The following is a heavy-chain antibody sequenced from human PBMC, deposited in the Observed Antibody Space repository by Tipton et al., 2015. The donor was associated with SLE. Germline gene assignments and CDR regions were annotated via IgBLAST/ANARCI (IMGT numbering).Heavy chain of an antibody. CDR3: ARGAVVIPAATHFDY. J-gene: IGHJ4*02. V-gene: IGHV4-34*01. CDR2: INHSGST. D-gene: IGHD2-15*01. Sequence: TLSLTCAVYGGSLNAYYWSWIRQPPGKGPEWIGEINHSGSTNYNPPLKSRVTISVDTSKNQFSLKLTSVTAADTAVYYCARGAVVIPAATHFDYWGQGTLVTVSS. CDR1: GGSLNAYY.